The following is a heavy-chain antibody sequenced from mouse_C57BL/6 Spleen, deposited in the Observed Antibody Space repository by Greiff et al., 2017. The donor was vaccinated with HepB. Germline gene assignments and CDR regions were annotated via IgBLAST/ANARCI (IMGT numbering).Heavy chain of an antibody. Sequence: QVQLQQPGAELVRPGTSVKLSCKASGYTFTSYWMHWVKQRPGQGLEWIGVIDPSDSYTNYNQKFKGKATLTVDTSSSTAYMQLSSLTSEDSAVYYCARSGGIVTRGYYAMDYWGQGTSVTVSS. D-gene: IGHD2-5*01. CDR3: ARSGGIVTRGYYAMDY. J-gene: IGHJ4*01. CDR2: IDPSDSYT. CDR1: GYTFTSYW. V-gene: IGHV1-59*01.